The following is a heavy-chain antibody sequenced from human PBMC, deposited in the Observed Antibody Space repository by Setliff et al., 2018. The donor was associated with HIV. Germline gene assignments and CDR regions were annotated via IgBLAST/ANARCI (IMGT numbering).Heavy chain of an antibody. CDR3: ATLDPSGGNFLAY. D-gene: IGHD2-21*02. V-gene: IGHV4-4*09. Sequence: SETLSLTCTVSGDTDFYWNWIRQPPWKGLEWIGYIHASGKTNYNPYPKSRVTISLDTSKMQFSLHLTSVTAADTAVYYCATLDPSGGNFLAYWGQGTLVTVS. CDR1: GDTDFY. J-gene: IGHJ4*02. CDR2: IHASGKT.